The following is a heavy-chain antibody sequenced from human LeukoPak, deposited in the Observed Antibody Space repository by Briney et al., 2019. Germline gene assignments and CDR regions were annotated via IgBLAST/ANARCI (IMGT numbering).Heavy chain of an antibody. J-gene: IGHJ4*02. CDR3: VKDFSGSGNYYNPLGY. CDR1: GFTFSYYA. V-gene: IGHV3-64D*09. CDR2: INSNGGST. D-gene: IGHD3-10*01. Sequence: GGSLRLSCSASGFTFSYYAMHWVRQAPGKGLECVSVINSNGGSTFYADSVKGRFTISRDNSKNTLHLQMSSLRAEDTAVYYCVKDFSGSGNYYNPLGYWGQGSLVTVSS.